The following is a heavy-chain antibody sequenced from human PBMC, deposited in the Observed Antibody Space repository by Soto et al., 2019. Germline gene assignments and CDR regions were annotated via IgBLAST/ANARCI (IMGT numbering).Heavy chain of an antibody. CDR3: ARVGRITMVRGVHNWFDP. Sequence: SVTLSLTCTVSGGSISSGGYYWSWIRQHPGKGLEWIGYIYYSGSTYYNPSLKSRVTISVDTSKNQFSLKLSSVTAADTAVYYCARVGRITMVRGVHNWFDPWGQGTLVTVSS. CDR2: IYYSGST. D-gene: IGHD3-10*01. J-gene: IGHJ5*02. V-gene: IGHV4-31*03. CDR1: GGSISSGGYY.